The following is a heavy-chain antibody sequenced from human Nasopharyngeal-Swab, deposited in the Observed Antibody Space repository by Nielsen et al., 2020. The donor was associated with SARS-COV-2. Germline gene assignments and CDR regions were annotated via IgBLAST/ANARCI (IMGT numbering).Heavy chain of an antibody. CDR3: ARRAGYDILTGYPRPFDY. V-gene: IGHV4-34*01. Sequence: SETLSLTCAVYGGSFSGYYWSWIRQPPGKGLEWIGEINHSGSTNYNPSLKSRVTISVDTSKNQFSLKLSSVTAADTAVYYCARRAGYDILTGYPRPFDYWGQGTLVTVSS. CDR2: INHSGST. CDR1: GGSFSGYY. D-gene: IGHD3-9*01. J-gene: IGHJ4*02.